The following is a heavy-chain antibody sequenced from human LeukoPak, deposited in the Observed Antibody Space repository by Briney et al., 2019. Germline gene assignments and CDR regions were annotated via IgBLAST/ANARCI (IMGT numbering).Heavy chain of an antibody. J-gene: IGHJ4*02. V-gene: IGHV3-30*03. D-gene: IGHD2-2*01. Sequence: GGSLRLSCAASGFTFSSYSIHWVRQAPGKGLEWVAVISYDGSNKYYADSVKGRFTISRDNAKTSLYLQMNSVRAEDTAVYYCARHVTNCSSTSCYYTDFDYWGQGTLVTVSS. CDR2: ISYDGSNK. CDR3: ARHVTNCSSTSCYYTDFDY. CDR1: GFTFSSYS.